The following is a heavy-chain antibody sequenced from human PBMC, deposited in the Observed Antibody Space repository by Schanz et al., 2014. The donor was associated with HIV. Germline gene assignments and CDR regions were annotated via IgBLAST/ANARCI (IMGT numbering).Heavy chain of an antibody. J-gene: IGHJ4*02. V-gene: IGHV3-23*01. D-gene: IGHD2-15*01. CDR3: AKDTFELRNSGVFDW. Sequence: EVQLLESGGGLVQPGGSLRLSCAASGFLFSSYGMSWVRQAPGKGLEWVSIISGGGGKTYYADSVKGRLTISRDNSKNTLFLQMNSLRAEDTAVYYCAKDTFELRNSGVFDWWGQGTLVTVSS. CDR1: GFLFSSYG. CDR2: ISGGGGKT.